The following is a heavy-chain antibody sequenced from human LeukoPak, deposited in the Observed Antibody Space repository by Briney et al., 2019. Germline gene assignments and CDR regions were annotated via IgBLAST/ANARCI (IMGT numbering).Heavy chain of an antibody. D-gene: IGHD1-14*01. CDR3: AKVFVLLRGTPENWFDP. J-gene: IGHJ5*02. Sequence: AGGSLRLSCAASGFTFSSYWMSWVRQAPGKGLEWVANIKQDGSEKYYADSVRGRFTISRDNSKNTLYLQMNSLRVEDTAVYFCAKVFVLLRGTPENWFDPWGQGTLVTVSS. CDR2: IKQDGSEK. V-gene: IGHV3-7*01. CDR1: GFTFSSYW.